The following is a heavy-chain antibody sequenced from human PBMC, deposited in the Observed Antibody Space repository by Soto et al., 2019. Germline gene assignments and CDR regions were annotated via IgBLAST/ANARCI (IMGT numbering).Heavy chain of an antibody. V-gene: IGHV3-30*04. CDR1: GFMFSAYA. CDR2: ISYDGTNK. J-gene: IGHJ5*01. Sequence: GGSLRLSCAASGFMFSAYAMLWVRQAPGKGLEWVAAISYDGTNKYYADSIKGRFTISRDNSANTLFLQVNSLRREDTAMYYCARDPSPYTSGWYGIDFWGHGTLVTVYS. D-gene: IGHD6-19*01. CDR3: ARDPSPYTSGWYGIDF.